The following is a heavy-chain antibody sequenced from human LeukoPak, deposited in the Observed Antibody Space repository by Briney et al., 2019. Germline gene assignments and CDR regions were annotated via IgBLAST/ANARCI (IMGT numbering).Heavy chain of an antibody. Sequence: SETLSLTCAVSGGSISSGGYSWSWIRQPQGKGLEWIGYIYHSGSTYYNPSLKSRVTISVDRSKNQFSLKLSSVTAADTAVYYCARSSSGGTFFDYWGQGTLVTVSS. CDR3: ARSSSGGTFFDY. CDR1: GGSISSGGYS. CDR2: IYHSGST. V-gene: IGHV4-30-2*01. D-gene: IGHD2-15*01. J-gene: IGHJ4*02.